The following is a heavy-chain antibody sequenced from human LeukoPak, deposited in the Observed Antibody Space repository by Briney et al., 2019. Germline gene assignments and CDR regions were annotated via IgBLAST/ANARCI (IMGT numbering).Heavy chain of an antibody. CDR1: GFTFSSYA. D-gene: IGHD1-1*01. CDR3: AKATGNLGN. V-gene: IGHV3-23*01. J-gene: IGHJ4*02. Sequence: GGSLRLSCAASGFTFSSYAMSWVRQAPGKGLEWVSTISNSDGNTYYADSVKGRFTISRDNSKNTLYLQIYTLAAEDTAIYYCAKATGNLGNWGQGTQVTVSS. CDR2: ISNSDGNT.